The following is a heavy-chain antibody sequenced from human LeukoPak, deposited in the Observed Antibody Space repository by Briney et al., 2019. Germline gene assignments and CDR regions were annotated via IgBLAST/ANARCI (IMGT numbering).Heavy chain of an antibody. Sequence: ASVKVSCKVSGYTLTELSMHWGRQAPGKGLEWMGGFDPEDVETIYAQKFQGRGTRTADKATDTAYMELSSLRSEDTAVYYCATSGTYGGLYDYVWGSSSDAFDIWGQGTMVTVSS. V-gene: IGHV1-24*01. D-gene: IGHD3-16*01. CDR3: ATSGTYGGLYDYVWGSSSDAFDI. CDR1: GYTLTELS. CDR2: FDPEDVET. J-gene: IGHJ3*02.